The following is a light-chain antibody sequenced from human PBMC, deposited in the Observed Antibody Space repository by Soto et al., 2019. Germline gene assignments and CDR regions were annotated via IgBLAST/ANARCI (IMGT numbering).Light chain of an antibody. J-gene: IGLJ2*01. CDR1: SGHSSYA. CDR2: LNIDGSH. Sequence: QSVLTQSPSASASLGASVKLTCTLSSGHSSYAIAWHQQQPEKGPRYLMKLNIDGSHSKGDGIPDRFSGSSSGAERYLTISSLQSEDEADYYCQTWDTGIRLVFGGGTKLTVL. CDR3: QTWDTGIRLV. V-gene: IGLV4-69*01.